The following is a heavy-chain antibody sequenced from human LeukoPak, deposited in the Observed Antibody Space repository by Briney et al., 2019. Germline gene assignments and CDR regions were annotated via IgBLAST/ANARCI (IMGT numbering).Heavy chain of an antibody. V-gene: IGHV1-8*01. CDR1: GYTFTSYD. CDR3: ARGVHCSGGSCYYFDY. J-gene: IGHJ4*02. CDR2: MNPNTGNT. Sequence: ASVKVSCKASGYTFTSYDINWVRQATGQGLEWMGWMNPNTGNTGYAQNFQGRVTMTRNTSISTAYMELSSLRSEDTAVYYCARGVHCSGGSCYYFDYWGQGTLVTVSS. D-gene: IGHD2-15*01.